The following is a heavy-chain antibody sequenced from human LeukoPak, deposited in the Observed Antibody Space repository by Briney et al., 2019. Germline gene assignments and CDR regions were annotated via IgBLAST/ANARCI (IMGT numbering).Heavy chain of an antibody. J-gene: IGHJ4*01. CDR3: ATVDQWMAYDY. D-gene: IGHD6-19*01. Sequence: ASVTVPCKASGYSFTGYYIHWVRQAPGQGLEWMGWINPNTGGTNFAQKFQGRVTMTRDTSITTTHMELSSLRSDDTAVYYCATVDQWMAYDYWGQGTLVTVFS. V-gene: IGHV1-2*02. CDR2: INPNTGGT. CDR1: GYSFTGYY.